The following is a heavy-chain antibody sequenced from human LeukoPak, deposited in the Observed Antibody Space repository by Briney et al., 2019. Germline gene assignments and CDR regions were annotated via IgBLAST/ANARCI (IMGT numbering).Heavy chain of an antibody. D-gene: IGHD3-3*01. CDR3: AKDKDFWSGYYNYYFDY. J-gene: IGHJ4*02. V-gene: IGHV3-23*01. CDR1: GFTVSSNY. Sequence: GGSLRLSCAASGFTVSSNYMSWVRQAPGKGLEWVSAISGSGGSTYYADSVKGRFTISRDNSKNTLYLQMNSLRAEDTAVYYCAKDKDFWSGYYNYYFDYWGQGTLVTVSS. CDR2: ISGSGGST.